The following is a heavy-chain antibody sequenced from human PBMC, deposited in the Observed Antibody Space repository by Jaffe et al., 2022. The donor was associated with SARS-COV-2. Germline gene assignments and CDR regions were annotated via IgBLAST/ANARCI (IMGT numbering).Heavy chain of an antibody. CDR3: ARDRGYFASGSEFHYSYMDV. CDR2: IIPIFGTT. J-gene: IGHJ6*03. D-gene: IGHD3-10*01. V-gene: IGHV1-69*01. Sequence: QVQLVQSGAEVKKPGSSVKVSCKASGGTFSNYTISWVRQAPGQGLEWMGGIIPIFGTTNYAQKFQGRVTITADESTITAYMELYSLRSEDTAVYYCARDRGYFASGSEFHYSYMDVWGKGTTVTVSS. CDR1: GGTFSNYT.